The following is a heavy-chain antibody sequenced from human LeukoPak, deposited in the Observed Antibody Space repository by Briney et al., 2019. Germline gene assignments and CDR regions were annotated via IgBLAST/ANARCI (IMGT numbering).Heavy chain of an antibody. CDR1: GFTFSDHY. CDR3: ARESSTIYYYYMDV. CDR2: TRNKANSYTT. D-gene: IGHD2-2*01. J-gene: IGHJ6*03. Sequence: PGGSLRLPCAASGFTFSDHYMDWVRQAPGKGLEWVGRTRNKANSYTTEYAASVKGRFTISRDGSKNSLYLQMNSLKTEDTAVYYCARESSTIYYYYMDVWGKGTTVTVSS. V-gene: IGHV3-72*01.